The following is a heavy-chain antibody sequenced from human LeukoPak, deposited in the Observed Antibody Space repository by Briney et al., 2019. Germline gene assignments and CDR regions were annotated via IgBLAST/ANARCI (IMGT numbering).Heavy chain of an antibody. CDR2: IYTSGST. J-gene: IGHJ6*03. V-gene: IGHV4-61*02. D-gene: IGHD3-10*01. CDR1: GGSISSGSYY. CDR3: ARESVTMVRGVITYYYYYMDV. Sequence: SETLSLTCTVSGGSISSGSYYWSWIRQPAGKGLEWIGRIYTSGSTNYNPSLKSRVTISVDTSKNQFSLKLSSVTAADTAVYYCARESVTMVRGVITYYYYYMDVWGKGTTVTISS.